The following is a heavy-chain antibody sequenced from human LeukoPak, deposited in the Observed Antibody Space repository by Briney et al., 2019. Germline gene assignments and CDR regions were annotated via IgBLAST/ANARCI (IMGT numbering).Heavy chain of an antibody. J-gene: IGHJ3*02. D-gene: IGHD3-22*01. CDR1: GGSINSGSYY. CDR3: ASPYYYYDSSGQYPNVFDI. V-gene: IGHV4-61*02. CDR2: IYTTGST. Sequence: SETLSLTCTVSGGSINSGSYYWSWIREPAGKGLEGIGRIYTTGSTNYNPSLKSRVTISVDTSETQFSLKLSSVPAAETAVYYCASPYYYYDSSGQYPNVFDIWGQGTMVTVSS.